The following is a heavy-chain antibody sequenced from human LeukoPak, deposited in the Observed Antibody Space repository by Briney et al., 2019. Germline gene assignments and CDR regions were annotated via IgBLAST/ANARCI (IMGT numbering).Heavy chain of an antibody. D-gene: IGHD3-10*01. V-gene: IGHV4-59*01. CDR1: GGSITSYY. J-gene: IGHJ5*02. CDR3: ARGGLNYKIAGP. Sequence: PSETLSLTCTVSGGSITSYYWSWIRQPPGKGLEWIGYIYYSGSTNYNPSLKSRVTISVDTSKNQFSLKLSSVTAADTAVYYCARGGLNYKIAGPWGQGALVTVSS. CDR2: IYYSGST.